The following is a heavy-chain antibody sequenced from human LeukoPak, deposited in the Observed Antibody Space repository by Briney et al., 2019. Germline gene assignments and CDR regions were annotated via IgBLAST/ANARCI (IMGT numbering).Heavy chain of an antibody. CDR3: ARPPSGNRELLGY. V-gene: IGHV1-46*01. CDR2: INPSGSST. Sequence: ASVKVSCKASGYTFTSYYMHWVRQAPGQGLEWMGIINPSGSSTSYAQKFQGRVTMTRDTSTSTVYMELSSLRSEDTAVYYRARPPSGNRELLGYWGQGTLVTVSS. J-gene: IGHJ4*02. CDR1: GYTFTSYY. D-gene: IGHD1-26*01.